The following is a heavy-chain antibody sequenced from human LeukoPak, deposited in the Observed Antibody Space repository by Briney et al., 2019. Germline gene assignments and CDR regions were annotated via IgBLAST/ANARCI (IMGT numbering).Heavy chain of an antibody. D-gene: IGHD3-10*01. J-gene: IGHJ6*03. Sequence: SETLSLTCAVSGGSISSNSYYWGWIRQPPGKGLEWIGSIYYSGSTYYNPSLKSRVTISVDTSKNQFSLKLSSVTAADTAVYYCARGRALVRGGDMDVWGKGTTVTVSS. CDR1: GGSISSNSYY. CDR2: IYYSGST. V-gene: IGHV4-39*01. CDR3: ARGRALVRGGDMDV.